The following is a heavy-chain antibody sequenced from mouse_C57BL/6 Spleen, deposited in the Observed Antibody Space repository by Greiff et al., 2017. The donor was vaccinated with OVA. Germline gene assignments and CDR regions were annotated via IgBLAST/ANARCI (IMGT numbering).Heavy chain of an antibody. V-gene: IGHV1-53*01. D-gene: IGHD4-1*01. CDR1: GYTFTSYW. CDR3: ARRWDLYYFDY. Sequence: QVQLQQPGTELVKPGASVKLSCKASGYTFTSYWMHWVKQRPGQGLEWIGNINPSNGGTNYNEKFKSKATLTVDKTSSTAYMQLSSLASEGAADYYCARRWDLYYFDYWGQGTTLTVSS. J-gene: IGHJ2*01. CDR2: INPSNGGT.